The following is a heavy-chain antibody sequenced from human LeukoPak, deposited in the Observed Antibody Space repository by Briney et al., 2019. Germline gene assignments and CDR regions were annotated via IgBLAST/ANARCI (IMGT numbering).Heavy chain of an antibody. CDR1: GYTFTSYY. D-gene: IGHD3-22*01. V-gene: IGHV1-46*01. Sequence: ASVKVSCKASGYTFTSYYMHWVRQAPGQGLEWMGIINPSGGSTSYAQKFQGRVTMTRDTSTSTVYMELSSLRSEDTAVYYCARDGDSSGYYYLGNDYWGQGTLVTASS. CDR2: INPSGGST. CDR3: ARDGDSSGYYYLGNDY. J-gene: IGHJ4*02.